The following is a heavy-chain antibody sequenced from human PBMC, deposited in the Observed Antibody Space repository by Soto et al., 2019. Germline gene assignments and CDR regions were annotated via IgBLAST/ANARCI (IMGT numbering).Heavy chain of an antibody. CDR3: AREGSGYDAGDYYYYYMDV. CDR2: IYYSGST. CDR1: GGSISSYY. D-gene: IGHD5-12*01. Sequence: SATLSLTCTVSGGSISSYYWRSIRQPPGKGLEWIGYIYYSGSTNYNPSLKSRVTISVDTSKNQFSLKLSSVTAADTAVYYCAREGSGYDAGDYYYYYMDVWGKGTTVTVSS. V-gene: IGHV4-59*01. J-gene: IGHJ6*03.